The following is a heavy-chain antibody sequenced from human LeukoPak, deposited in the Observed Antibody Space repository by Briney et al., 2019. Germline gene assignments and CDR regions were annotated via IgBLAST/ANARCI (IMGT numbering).Heavy chain of an antibody. Sequence: SQTLSLTCTVSTGSISSGSYYWSWIRQPAGKGLEWIGHVYSSGSANYNPSLRSRVTVSVDTSKNQFSLNLTSVTAADTAMYYCARDPDGYKFFDYWGRGSPVIVSS. J-gene: IGHJ4*02. CDR3: ARDPDGYKFFDY. CDR2: VYSSGSA. V-gene: IGHV4-61*09. D-gene: IGHD5-24*01. CDR1: TGSISSGSYY.